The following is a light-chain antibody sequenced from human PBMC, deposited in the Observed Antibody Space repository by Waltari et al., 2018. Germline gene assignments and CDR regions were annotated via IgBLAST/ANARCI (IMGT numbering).Light chain of an antibody. J-gene: IGKJ4*01. CDR3: QQYYSLPLT. CDR2: WAS. CDR1: QTVLSSSNNKNY. Sequence: DIVMTQSPDSLAVSLGERATINCKSSQTVLSSSNNKNYLTWYQQKPGQPPKLLVYWASTRESGVPDRFSGSGSGTDFTLTIGSLQAEDVAVYFCQQYYSLPLTFGGGTKVEIK. V-gene: IGKV4-1*01.